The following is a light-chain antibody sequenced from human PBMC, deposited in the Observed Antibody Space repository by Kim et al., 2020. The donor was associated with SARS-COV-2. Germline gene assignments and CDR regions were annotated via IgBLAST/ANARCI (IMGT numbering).Light chain of an antibody. V-gene: IGLV3-21*04. J-gene: IGLJ3*02. CDR1: NIGSKS. Sequence: PGKTARITCGGNNIGSKSVHWYQQKPGQAPVLVIYYDSDRPSGIPERFSGSNSGNTDTLTISRVEAGDEADYYCQVWDSSSDHWVFGGGTQLTVL. CDR3: QVWDSSSDHWV. CDR2: YDS.